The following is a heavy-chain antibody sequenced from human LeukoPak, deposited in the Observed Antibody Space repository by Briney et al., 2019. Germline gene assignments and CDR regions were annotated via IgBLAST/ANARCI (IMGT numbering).Heavy chain of an antibody. CDR2: ISGSGGST. D-gene: IGHD3-22*01. Sequence: PGGSLRLSCAASGFTFSSYAMSWVRQAPGKGLEWVSAISGSGGSTYYADSVKGRFTISRDNSKNTLYLQMNSLRAEDTAVYYCAKTGDYYDSRGSDYWGQGTLVTVSS. CDR1: GFTFSSYA. J-gene: IGHJ4*02. CDR3: AKTGDYYDSRGSDY. V-gene: IGHV3-23*01.